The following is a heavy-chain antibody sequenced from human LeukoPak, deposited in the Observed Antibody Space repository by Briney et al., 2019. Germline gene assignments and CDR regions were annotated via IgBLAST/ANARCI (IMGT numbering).Heavy chain of an antibody. CDR2: IYTSGST. J-gene: IGHJ4*02. Sequence: PSETLSLTCTVSGGSISSYYWSWIRQPAGKGLEGIGRIYTSGSTNYNPSPKSRVTMSVDTSKLQFSLKLSSVTAADTAVYYCPRDRTRIFDYWGQGTLVTVSS. CDR3: PRDRTRIFDY. V-gene: IGHV4-4*07. CDR1: GGSISSYY.